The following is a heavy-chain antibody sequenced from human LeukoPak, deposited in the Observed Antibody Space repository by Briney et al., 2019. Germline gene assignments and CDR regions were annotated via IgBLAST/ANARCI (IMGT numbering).Heavy chain of an antibody. D-gene: IGHD3-10*01. V-gene: IGHV5-51*01. CDR2: IYSGDSDT. CDR3: ARLKGSGHMDV. CDR1: GFRFSTYW. Sequence: GESLEISFQGSGFRFSTYWIGWGRPGPGKGLGGMGIIYSGDSDTRYNPSFRGQVTLSVDKSINTAYLQWSSLKASVTAMYYCARLKGSGHMDVWGKGTTVTVSS. J-gene: IGHJ6*04.